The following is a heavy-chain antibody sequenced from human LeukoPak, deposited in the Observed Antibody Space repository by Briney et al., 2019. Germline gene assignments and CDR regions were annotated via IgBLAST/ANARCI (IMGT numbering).Heavy chain of an antibody. CDR2: IYTSGST. J-gene: IGHJ4*02. Sequence: SETLSLTCTVSGGSISSYYWSWIRQPAGKGLEWIGRIYTSGSTNYNPSLKSRVTMSVDTSKNQFSLKLSSVTAADTAVYYCATTLGYCGGGSCHNWGQGTLVTVSS. V-gene: IGHV4-4*07. CDR3: ATTLGYCGGGSCHN. D-gene: IGHD2-15*01. CDR1: GGSISSYY.